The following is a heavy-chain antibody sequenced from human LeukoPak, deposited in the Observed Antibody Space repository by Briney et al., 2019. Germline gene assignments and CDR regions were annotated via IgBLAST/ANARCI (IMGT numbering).Heavy chain of an antibody. Sequence: SETLSLTCAVSGHSISSDYYWGWIRQPRGKGQELLGSISHSGNTYYNPSLRSRVTISVDTSKNQFSLKLTFVTAADTAVYYCAREGPNNFGYHHHWGQGTLVTVSS. CDR1: GHSISSDYY. CDR3: AREGPNNFGYHHH. J-gene: IGHJ5*02. CDR2: ISHSGNT. V-gene: IGHV4-38-2*02. D-gene: IGHD5-18*01.